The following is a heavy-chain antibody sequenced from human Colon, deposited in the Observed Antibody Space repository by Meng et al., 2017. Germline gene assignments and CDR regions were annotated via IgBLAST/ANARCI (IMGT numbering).Heavy chain of an antibody. D-gene: IGHD3-10*01. CDR2: ISGSGGST. J-gene: IGHJ3*02. Sequence: GESLKISCAASGFTFSSYAMSWVRQAPGKGLEWVSAISGSGGSTYYADSVKGRFTISRDNSKNTLYLQMNSLRAEDTAVYYCANLLWFGGLSWAFDIWGQGTMVTVSS. V-gene: IGHV3-23*01. CDR3: ANLLWFGGLSWAFDI. CDR1: GFTFSSYA.